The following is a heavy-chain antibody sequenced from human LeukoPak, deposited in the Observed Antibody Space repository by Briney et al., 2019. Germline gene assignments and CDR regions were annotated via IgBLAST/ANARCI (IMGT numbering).Heavy chain of an antibody. CDR2: IYPGDSAV. J-gene: IGHJ4*02. CDR1: GYSFTDYW. V-gene: IGHV5-51*01. D-gene: IGHD5-12*01. CDR3: ARDGSGYSSVEYYFDY. Sequence: LGESLKISCKGSGYSFTDYWIGWVRQMPGKGLEWMGIIYPGDSAVRYSLSFQGQVTISADKSISTAYLQWHSLTASDSAMYYCARDGSGYSSVEYYFDYWGQGTLVTVSS.